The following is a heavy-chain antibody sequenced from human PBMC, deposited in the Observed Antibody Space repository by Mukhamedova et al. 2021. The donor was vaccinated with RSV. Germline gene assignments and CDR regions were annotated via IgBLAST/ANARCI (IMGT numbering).Heavy chain of an antibody. J-gene: IGHJ5*02. V-gene: IGHV4-59*09. CDR2: YYSGST. CDR3: ARGCSSTSCYGWFDP. D-gene: IGHD2-2*01. Sequence: YYSGSTNYNPSLKSRVTISVDTSKNQFSLKLSSVTAADTAVYYCARGCSSTSCYGWFDPWGQGTLVTVSS.